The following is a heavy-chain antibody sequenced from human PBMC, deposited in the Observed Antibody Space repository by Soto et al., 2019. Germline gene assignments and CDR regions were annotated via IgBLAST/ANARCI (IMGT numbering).Heavy chain of an antibody. CDR3: PSYRWRIVVVVPANPGYVGN. CDR1: GGSISSSSYY. J-gene: IGHJ4*02. Sequence: PSETLSLTCTGSGGSISSSSYYWGWIRQPPGKGLEWIGRIYYSGSTYYNPSLKSRVTISVDTSKNQFSLKLSSVTAADTAVYYCPSYRWRIVVVVPANPGYVGNWGEGTLVTASS. CDR2: IYYSGST. V-gene: IGHV4-39*01. D-gene: IGHD2-15*01.